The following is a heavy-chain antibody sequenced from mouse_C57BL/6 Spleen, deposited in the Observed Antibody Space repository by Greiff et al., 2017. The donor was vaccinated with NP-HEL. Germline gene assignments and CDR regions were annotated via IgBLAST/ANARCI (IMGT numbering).Heavy chain of an antibody. CDR2: INPYNGGT. CDR3: AIIYYGYDGRAMDY. D-gene: IGHD2-2*01. Sequence: EVQLHQSGPVLVKPGASVKMSCKASGYTFTDYYMNWVKQSHGKSLEWIGVINPYNGGTSYNQKFKGKATLTVDKSSSTAYMELNSLTSEDSAVYYCAIIYYGYDGRAMDYWGQGTSVTVSS. CDR1: GYTFTDYY. J-gene: IGHJ4*01. V-gene: IGHV1-19*01.